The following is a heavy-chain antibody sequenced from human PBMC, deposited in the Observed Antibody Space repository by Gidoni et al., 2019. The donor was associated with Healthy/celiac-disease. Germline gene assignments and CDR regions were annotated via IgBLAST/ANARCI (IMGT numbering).Heavy chain of an antibody. CDR2: ISSSSSYI. V-gene: IGHV3-21*01. CDR3: ARFARYYYDSSGYTDAFDI. Sequence: EVQLVESGGGLVKPGGSLRLSCAASGFTFSSYSMNWVRQAPGKGLEWVSSISSSSSYIYYADSVKGRFTISRDNAKNSLYLQMNSLRAEDTAVYYCARFARYYYDSSGYTDAFDIWGQGTMVTVSS. J-gene: IGHJ3*02. D-gene: IGHD3-22*01. CDR1: GFTFSSYS.